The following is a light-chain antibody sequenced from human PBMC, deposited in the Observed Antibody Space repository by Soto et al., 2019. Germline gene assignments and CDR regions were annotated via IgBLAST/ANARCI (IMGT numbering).Light chain of an antibody. CDR2: GAS. Sequence: EIVLTQSPGTLSLSPGERVTLSCRASQSISSNYLTWYQQRPGQAPRLLIYGASNRATGIPDRFSGSGSGTDFTLTISRLELEDFAVYSCQLYYTSSLYTFGQGTKLEIK. CDR1: QSISSNY. J-gene: IGKJ2*01. V-gene: IGKV3-20*01. CDR3: QLYYTSSLYT.